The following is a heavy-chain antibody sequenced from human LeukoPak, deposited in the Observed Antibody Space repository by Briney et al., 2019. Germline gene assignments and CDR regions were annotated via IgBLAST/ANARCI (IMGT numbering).Heavy chain of an antibody. Sequence: GGSLRLSCAASRFTFSSYAVSWVGQAQGKGLDWVSVISGGGGSTYYADSVKGRFTISRDNSKNTLYLQMNSLRAEDTAVYYCAKGDYYYCSGGSCYSSPFDYWGQGTLLTVSS. V-gene: IGHV3-23*01. CDR1: RFTFSSYA. CDR3: AKGDYYYCSGGSCYSSPFDY. CDR2: ISGGGGST. D-gene: IGHD2-15*01. J-gene: IGHJ4*02.